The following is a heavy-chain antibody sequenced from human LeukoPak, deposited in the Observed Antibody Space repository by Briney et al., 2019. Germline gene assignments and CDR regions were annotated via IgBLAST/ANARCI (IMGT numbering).Heavy chain of an antibody. J-gene: IGHJ5*02. CDR3: ARPLIVVVPAAWGNWFDP. CDR2: INHSGST. Sequence: SETLSLTCAVYGGSFSGYYWSWIRQPPGKGLEWIGEINHSGSTNYNPSLKSRVTISVDTSKNQFSLKLSSVTAADTAVYYCARPLIVVVPAAWGNWFDPWGQGTLVTVSS. CDR1: GGSFSGYY. V-gene: IGHV4-34*01. D-gene: IGHD2-2*01.